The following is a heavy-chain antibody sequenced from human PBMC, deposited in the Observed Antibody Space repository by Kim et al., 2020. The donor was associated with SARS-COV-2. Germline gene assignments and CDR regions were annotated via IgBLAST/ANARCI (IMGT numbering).Heavy chain of an antibody. CDR1: GFTFGDYA. Sequence: GSLRLSCTASGFTFGDYAMSWVRQAPGKGLEWVGFIRSKAYGGTTEYATPVKGRFTIPRDDSKSIPHLQMNSLKTEDTAVYYCTREPTAMASYYYYGMDVWGQGGTGTVSS. J-gene: IGHJ6*01. D-gene: IGHD5-18*01. V-gene: IGHV3-49*04. CDR3: TREPTAMASYYYYGMDV. CDR2: IRSKAYGGTT.